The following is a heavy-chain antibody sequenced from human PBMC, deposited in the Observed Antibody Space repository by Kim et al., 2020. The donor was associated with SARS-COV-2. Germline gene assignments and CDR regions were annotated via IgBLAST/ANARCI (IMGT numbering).Heavy chain of an antibody. CDR2: IYPGDSDT. CDR1: GYSFTSYW. D-gene: IGHD6-13*01. V-gene: IGHV5-51*01. Sequence: GESLKISCKGSGYSFTSYWIGWVRQMPGKGLEWMGIIYPGDSDTRYSPSFQGQVTISADKSISTAYLQWSSLKASDTAMYYCARHSGGAAAVDEVDYWGQGTLVTVSS. J-gene: IGHJ4*02. CDR3: ARHSGGAAAVDEVDY.